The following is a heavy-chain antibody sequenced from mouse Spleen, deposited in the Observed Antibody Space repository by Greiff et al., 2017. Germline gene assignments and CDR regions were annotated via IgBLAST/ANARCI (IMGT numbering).Heavy chain of an antibody. D-gene: IGHD1-1*01. Sequence: EVMLVESGGDLVKPGGSLKLSCAASGFTFSSYGMSWVRQTPDKRLEWVATISSGGSYTYYPDSVKGRFTISRDNAKNTLYLQMSGLKSEDTAMYYCARHEDYGSSSSYYLDYWGQGTTLTVSS. J-gene: IGHJ2*01. CDR2: ISSGGSYT. CDR3: ARHEDYGSSSSYYLDY. CDR1: GFTFSSYG. V-gene: IGHV5-6*01.